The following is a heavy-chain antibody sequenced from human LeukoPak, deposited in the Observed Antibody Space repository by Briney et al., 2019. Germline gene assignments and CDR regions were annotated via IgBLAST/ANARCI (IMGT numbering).Heavy chain of an antibody. CDR2: IYYSGST. Sequence: PSETLSLTCTVSGGSISSYSWSWIRQPPGKGLEWIGYIYYSGSTNYNPSLKSRVTISVDTSKNQFSLKLSSVTAADTAVYYCARSGYSYGYGYFQHWGQGTLVTVSS. D-gene: IGHD5-18*01. CDR1: GGSISSYS. J-gene: IGHJ1*01. CDR3: ARSGYSYGYGYFQH. V-gene: IGHV4-59*01.